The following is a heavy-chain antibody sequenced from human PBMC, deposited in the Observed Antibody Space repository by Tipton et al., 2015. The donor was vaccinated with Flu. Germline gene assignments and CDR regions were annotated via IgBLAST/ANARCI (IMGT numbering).Heavy chain of an antibody. D-gene: IGHD3-10*01. V-gene: IGHV1-46*01. CDR1: GYTFTSYN. J-gene: IGHJ4*02. CDR2: IYPTGGGT. CDR3: ARDGGSKSYSCDN. Sequence: QVQLVQSGAEVKKPGASVKLSCKASGYTFTSYNMHWVRQAPGQGLEWMGIIYPTGGGTYYAQKLQGRVTMTRDRSTSTVYMVLSSLRSEDTALYYCARDGGSKSYSCDNWGQGTLFTVSS.